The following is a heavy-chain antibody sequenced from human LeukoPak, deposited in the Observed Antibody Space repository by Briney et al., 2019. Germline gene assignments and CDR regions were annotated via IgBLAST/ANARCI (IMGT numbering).Heavy chain of an antibody. D-gene: IGHD2-15*01. CDR2: IYYSGST. J-gene: IGHJ5*02. CDR1: GGSISSYY. CDR3: ARVIVVVVAATRGVYNWFDP. Sequence: PSETPSLTCTVSGGSISSYYWSWIRRPPGKGLEWIGYIYYSGSTNYNPSLKSRATISVDTSKNQFSLKLSSVTAADTAVYYCARVIVVVVAATRGVYNWFDPWGQGTLVTVSS. V-gene: IGHV4-59*01.